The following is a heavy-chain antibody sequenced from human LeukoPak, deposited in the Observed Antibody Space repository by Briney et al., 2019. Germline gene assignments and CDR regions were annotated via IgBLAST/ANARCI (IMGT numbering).Heavy chain of an antibody. D-gene: IGHD6-19*01. V-gene: IGHV3-9*01. CDR1: GFTFDDYA. CDR2: ISWNSGSI. J-gene: IGHJ4*02. CDR3: AKAAVAGLDY. Sequence: GGSLRLSCAASGFTFDDYAMHWVRQAPGKGLEWVSGISWNSGSIGYADSVKGRFTISRDNAKNSLYLQMNSLRAEDTALYYCAKAAVAGLDYWGQGTLVTVSS.